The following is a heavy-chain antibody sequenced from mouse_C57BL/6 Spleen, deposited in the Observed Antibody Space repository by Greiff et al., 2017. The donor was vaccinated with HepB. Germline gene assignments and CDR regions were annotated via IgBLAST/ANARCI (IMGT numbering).Heavy chain of an antibody. CDR2: IHPNSGST. CDR1: GYTFTSYW. V-gene: IGHV1-64*01. CDR3: ARESLRSYAMDY. Sequence: QVQLQQPGAELVKPGASVKLSCKASGYTFTSYWMHWVKQRPGQGLEWIGMIHPNSGSTNYNEKFKSKATLTVDKSSSTAYMQLSSLTSEDSAVYYCARESLRSYAMDYWGQGTSVTVSS. J-gene: IGHJ4*01. D-gene: IGHD5-1*01.